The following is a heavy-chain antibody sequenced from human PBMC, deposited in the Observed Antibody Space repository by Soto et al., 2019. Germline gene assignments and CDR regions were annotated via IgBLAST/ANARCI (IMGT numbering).Heavy chain of an antibody. J-gene: IGHJ4*02. V-gene: IGHV1-3*01. D-gene: IGHD6-19*01. CDR2: INAGNGNT. CDR1: GYTFTTYG. Sequence: QVQLVQSGAEVKKPGASVKVSCKASGYTFTTYGIHWVRQAPGQRLEWMGWINAGNGNTKYSQKFQGRVTISRDTSAITAYMELSSLRSEDTAVYYCASQNSGWYYFDYWGQGTLVSVSS. CDR3: ASQNSGWYYFDY.